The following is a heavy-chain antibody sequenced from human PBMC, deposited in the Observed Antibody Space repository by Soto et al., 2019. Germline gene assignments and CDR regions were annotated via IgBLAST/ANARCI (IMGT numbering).Heavy chain of an antibody. D-gene: IGHD6-19*01. V-gene: IGHV1-3*01. CDR3: ARDLGGWPDY. CDR1: GYTFTSYA. J-gene: IGHJ4*02. Sequence: QVQLVQSGAEVKKPGASVKVSCKASGYTFTSYAIHWGRQAPGERLEWMGWIYAGNGKTKYSQKFKDRVTITRDTTGRSAYMELSSLRSDATAVCYCARDLGGWPDYWGQGTLVNVSS. CDR2: IYAGNGKT.